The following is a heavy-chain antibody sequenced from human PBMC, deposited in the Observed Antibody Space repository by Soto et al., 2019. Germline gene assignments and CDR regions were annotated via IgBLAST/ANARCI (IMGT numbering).Heavy chain of an antibody. Sequence: GGSLRLSCAASGFTFSSYAMNWVRQAPGKGLEWVSGISASDGSTYYADSVKGRFTISRDNSKNTLYLQMNSLRAEGTALYYCAKEHNWKYFNWFDPWGQGTLVTVSS. J-gene: IGHJ5*02. CDR3: AKEHNWKYFNWFDP. V-gene: IGHV3-23*01. CDR2: ISASDGST. CDR1: GFTFSSYA. D-gene: IGHD1-1*01.